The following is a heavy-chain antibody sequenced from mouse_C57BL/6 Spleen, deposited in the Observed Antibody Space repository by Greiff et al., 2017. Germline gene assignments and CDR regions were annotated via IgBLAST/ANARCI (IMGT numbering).Heavy chain of an antibody. CDR3: ARDYYGSSYVDY. Sequence: QVQLQQPGAELVRPGTSVKLSCKASGYTFTSYWMHWVKQRPGQGLEWIGVIDPSDSYTNYNQKFKGKATLTVDTSSSTAYMQLSSLTSEVSAVYYCARDYYGSSYVDYWGQGTTLTVSS. CDR2: IDPSDSYT. CDR1: GYTFTSYW. J-gene: IGHJ2*01. V-gene: IGHV1-59*01. D-gene: IGHD1-1*01.